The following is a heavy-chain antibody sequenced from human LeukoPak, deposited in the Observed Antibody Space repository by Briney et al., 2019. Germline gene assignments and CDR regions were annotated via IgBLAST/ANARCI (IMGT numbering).Heavy chain of an antibody. CDR3: ARDYDFWSGYYTYYYYGMDV. J-gene: IGHJ6*02. D-gene: IGHD3-3*01. Sequence: GGSLRLSCAASGFTFSSYWMHWVRQAPGKGLVWVSRINSDGSSTRYADSVKGRFTISRDNAKNTLYLQMNSLRAEDTAVYYCARDYDFWSGYYTYYYYGMDVWGQGTTVTVSS. V-gene: IGHV3-74*01. CDR2: INSDGSST. CDR1: GFTFSSYW.